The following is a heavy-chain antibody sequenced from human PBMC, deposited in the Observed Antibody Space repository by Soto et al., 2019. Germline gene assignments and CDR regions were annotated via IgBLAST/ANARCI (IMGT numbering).Heavy chain of an antibody. J-gene: IGHJ3*02. D-gene: IGHD6-6*01. CDR2: IRSKANSYAT. CDR1: GFTFSGSA. Sequence: GGSLRLSCAASGFTFSGSAMHWVRQASGKGLEWVGRIRSKANSYATAYAASVKGRFTISRDDSKNTAYLQMNSLKTEDTAVYYCTTRAPPLRSSIAGTRDSFDIWGQGTMVTVSS. V-gene: IGHV3-73*01. CDR3: TTRAPPLRSSIAGTRDSFDI.